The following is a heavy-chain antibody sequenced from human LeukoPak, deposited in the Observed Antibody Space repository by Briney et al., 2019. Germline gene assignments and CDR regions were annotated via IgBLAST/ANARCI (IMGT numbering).Heavy chain of an antibody. CDR2: IFHSGST. D-gene: IGHD3-9*01. V-gene: IGHV4-30-2*01. Sequence: SETLSLTCAVSGGSISSGGYSWSWIRQPPGKGLECIGYIFHSGSTYYNPSLKSRVTISVDRSKNQFSLKLSSVTAADTAVYYCARGPDFDWLLSNYYGMDVWGQGTTVTVSS. CDR3: ARGPDFDWLLSNYYGMDV. CDR1: GGSISSGGYS. J-gene: IGHJ6*02.